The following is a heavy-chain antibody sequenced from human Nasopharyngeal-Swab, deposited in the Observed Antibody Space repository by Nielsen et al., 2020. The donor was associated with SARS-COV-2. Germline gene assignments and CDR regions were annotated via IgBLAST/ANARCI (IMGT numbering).Heavy chain of an antibody. Sequence: SETLSLTCAVYGGSFSSYYWSWIRQPPGKGLEWIGEINHSGSTNYNPSLKSRVTISVDTSKNQFSLKLNSVTAADTAVYYCARHDYSNYNWGQGTLVTVPS. D-gene: IGHD4-11*01. V-gene: IGHV4-34*01. J-gene: IGHJ4*02. CDR3: ARHDYSNYN. CDR1: GGSFSSYY. CDR2: INHSGST.